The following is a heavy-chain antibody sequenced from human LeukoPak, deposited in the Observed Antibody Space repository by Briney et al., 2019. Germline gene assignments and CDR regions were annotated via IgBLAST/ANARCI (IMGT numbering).Heavy chain of an antibody. CDR3: AKCGNSGCHLIDY. V-gene: IGHV3-23*01. CDR1: GFTFNTNA. Sequence: GGSLRLSCAASGFTFNTNAMSWVRQAPGKGLEWVSAISGRTGGTYYADSVKGRFTISRDSSKSTLYLQMDSLRAEDTAVYYCAKCGNSGCHLIDYWGQGTLVTVSS. CDR2: ISGRTGGT. J-gene: IGHJ4*02. D-gene: IGHD5-12*01.